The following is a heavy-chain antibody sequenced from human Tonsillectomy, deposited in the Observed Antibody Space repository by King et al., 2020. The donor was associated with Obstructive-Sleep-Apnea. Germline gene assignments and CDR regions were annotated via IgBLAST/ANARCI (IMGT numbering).Heavy chain of an antibody. CDR1: GFSFSTYG. CDR2: IRYDGNVK. Sequence: VQLVESGGGVVQPERSLRLSCAASGFSFSTYGMHWVRQAPGKGREWGAVIRYDGNVKYYAESVKGRFTISRDDAKNTLYLQMNSLRAEDTAVYYCAERAMIVVVMEYFDYWGQGTLVTVSS. J-gene: IGHJ4*02. CDR3: AERAMIVVVMEYFDY. V-gene: IGHV3-30*02. D-gene: IGHD3-22*01.